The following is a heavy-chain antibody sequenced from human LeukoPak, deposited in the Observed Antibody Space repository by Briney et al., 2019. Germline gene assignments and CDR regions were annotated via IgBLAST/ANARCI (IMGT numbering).Heavy chain of an antibody. CDR2: ISYDGSNK. Sequence: PGRSLRLSCAASGFTFSSYGMHWVRQAPGKGLEWVAVISYDGSNKYYADSVKGRFTISRDNSKNTLYLQVNSLRAEDTAVYYCARINIPVAGIGGGDYWGQGTLVTVSS. V-gene: IGHV3-30*03. J-gene: IGHJ4*02. CDR3: ARINIPVAGIGGGDY. D-gene: IGHD6-19*01. CDR1: GFTFSSYG.